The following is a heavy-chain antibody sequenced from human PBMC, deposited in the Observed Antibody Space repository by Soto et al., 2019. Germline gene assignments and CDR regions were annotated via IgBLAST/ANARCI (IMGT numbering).Heavy chain of an antibody. CDR2: SSASGRSR. CDR1: GIEFSNYA. CDR3: AKDGNWLDVYFDV. V-gene: IGHV3-23*01. D-gene: IGHD6-19*01. J-gene: IGHJ4*02. Sequence: GGSLRLSCVTSGIEFSNYAMSWVRQAPGKGLEWVSISSASGRSRYHADSVKGRFTISRDNSKNTLYLHMTNLRAEDTAVYYCAKDGNWLDVYFDVWGQGTPVTVSS.